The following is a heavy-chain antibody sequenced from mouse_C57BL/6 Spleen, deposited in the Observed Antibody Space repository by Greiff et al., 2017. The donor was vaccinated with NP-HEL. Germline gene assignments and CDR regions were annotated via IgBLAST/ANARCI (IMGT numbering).Heavy chain of an antibody. CDR3: AREDDYDLGYFDY. J-gene: IGHJ2*01. Sequence: EVQLKESGPELVKPGASVKISCKASGYSFTGYYMNWVKQSPEKSLEWIGEINPSTGGTTYNQKFKAKATLTVDKSSSTAYMQLKSLTSEDSAVYYCAREDDYDLGYFDYWGQGTTLTVSS. CDR1: GYSFTGYY. V-gene: IGHV1-42*01. CDR2: INPSTGGT. D-gene: IGHD2-4*01.